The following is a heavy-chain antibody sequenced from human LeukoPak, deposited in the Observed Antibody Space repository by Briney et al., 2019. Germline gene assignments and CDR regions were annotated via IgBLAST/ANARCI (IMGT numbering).Heavy chain of an antibody. CDR2: ISSRGSAI. CDR3: ARDCGGDCYSVFDY. CDR1: GFTFCSYE. Sequence: GGSLRLSSAASGFTFCSYEINWVRQAPGKGLEWVSYISSRGSAIYYADSVKGRFTISRDNAKNSLYLQMNSLRADDTAVYYCARDCGGDCYSVFDYWPQGTLVTVSS. J-gene: IGHJ4*02. D-gene: IGHD2-21*02. V-gene: IGHV3-48*03.